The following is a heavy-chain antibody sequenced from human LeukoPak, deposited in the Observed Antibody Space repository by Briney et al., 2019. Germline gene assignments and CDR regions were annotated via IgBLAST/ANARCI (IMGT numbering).Heavy chain of an antibody. CDR1: GFTFSSYA. Sequence: GMSLRLSCAASGFTFSSYAIHWVRQAPGKGLEWVSVIYSGGSTYYADSVKGRFTISRDNSKNTLYLQMNSLRAEDTAVYYCARDGLQDDYDAFDIWGQGTMVTVSS. CDR3: ARDGLQDDYDAFDI. V-gene: IGHV3-66*02. D-gene: IGHD5-24*01. J-gene: IGHJ3*02. CDR2: IYSGGST.